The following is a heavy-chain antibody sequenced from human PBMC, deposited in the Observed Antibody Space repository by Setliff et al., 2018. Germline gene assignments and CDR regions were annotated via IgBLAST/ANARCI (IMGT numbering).Heavy chain of an antibody. J-gene: IGHJ2*01. CDR3: AKEREAAAGTGGNWYFDL. V-gene: IGHV3-23*01. Sequence: GGSLRLSCAASGFTFSTYRMHWVRQAQGKGLEWVSAISGSGGSTYYADSGKGRFTISRDNTKNTLYLQNNSLRAEDTAEYYCAKEREAAAGTGGNWYFDLWGRGTLVTVSS. CDR2: ISGSGGST. D-gene: IGHD6-13*01. CDR1: GFTFSTYR.